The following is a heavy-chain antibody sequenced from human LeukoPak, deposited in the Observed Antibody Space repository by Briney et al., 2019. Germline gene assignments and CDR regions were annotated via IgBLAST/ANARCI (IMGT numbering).Heavy chain of an antibody. CDR2: ISGSGGST. V-gene: IGHV3-23*01. CDR1: GSTFSSYA. J-gene: IGHJ4*02. D-gene: IGHD4/OR15-4a*01. CDR3: AKVSHANAAHPR. Sequence: GGSLRLSCAASGSTFSSYAMSWVRQAPGKGLEWVSAISGSGGSTYDADSVKGRFTISRDNSKNTLYLQMNSLRAEDTAVYYCAKVSHANAAHPRWGQGTLVTVSS.